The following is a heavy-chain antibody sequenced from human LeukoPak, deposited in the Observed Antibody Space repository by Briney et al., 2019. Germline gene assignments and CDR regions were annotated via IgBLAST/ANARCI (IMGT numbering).Heavy chain of an antibody. D-gene: IGHD6-19*01. CDR3: ARHYSSGGRNGEYDY. CDR2: IYPGDSDT. Sequence: GESLKISCKGSGYSFTSYWIGWVRQMPGKGLERMGIIYPGDSDTRYSPSFQGQVTISADKSISTAYLQWSSLKASDTAMYYCARHYSSGGRNGEYDYWGQGTLVTVSS. CDR1: GYSFTSYW. J-gene: IGHJ4*02. V-gene: IGHV5-51*01.